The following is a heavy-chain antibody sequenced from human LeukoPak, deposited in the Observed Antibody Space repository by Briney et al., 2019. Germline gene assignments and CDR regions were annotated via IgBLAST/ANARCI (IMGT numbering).Heavy chain of an antibody. D-gene: IGHD6-25*01. CDR3: ARVEGATEPGAYYYYGIDV. CDR2: IIPILGIA. Sequence: ASVKVSCKASGGTFSSYAISRVRQAPGQGLEWMGRIIPILGIANYAQKFQGRVTINADKSTSTAYMELSSLRSEDTAVYYCARVEGATEPGAYYYYGIDVWGQGTTVTVSS. V-gene: IGHV1-69*04. J-gene: IGHJ6*02. CDR1: GGTFSSYA.